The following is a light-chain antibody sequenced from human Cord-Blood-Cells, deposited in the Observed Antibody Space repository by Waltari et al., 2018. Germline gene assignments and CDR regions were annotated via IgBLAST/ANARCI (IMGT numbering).Light chain of an antibody. J-gene: IGLJ3*02. CDR1: RRRRYY. Sequence: SSAPTTDPAVSVVLGQTVSIRCQGDRRRRYYGRWYQKKPGQAPVLVIYGKNNRPSGIPDRFAGSSSGNTASLTITGAQAEDEADYYCNSRDSSGNHWVFGGGTKLTVL. V-gene: IGLV3-19*01. CDR3: NSRDSSGNHWV. CDR2: GKN.